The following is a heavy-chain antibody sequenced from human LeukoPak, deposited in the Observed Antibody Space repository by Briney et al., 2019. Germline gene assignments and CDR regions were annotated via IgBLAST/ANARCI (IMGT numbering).Heavy chain of an antibody. J-gene: IGHJ3*02. Sequence: GGSLRLSCAASGFTFSNYWMSWVRQTPGKGLEWVANIKQDGSEKCSVDSVKGRFTISRDNAKNSLYLQMNSLRAEDTAVYYCARGSVLYDYDAFDIWGQGTLVTASS. CDR2: IKQDGSEK. V-gene: IGHV3-7*01. CDR1: GFTFSNYW. D-gene: IGHD5-12*01. CDR3: ARGSVLYDYDAFDI.